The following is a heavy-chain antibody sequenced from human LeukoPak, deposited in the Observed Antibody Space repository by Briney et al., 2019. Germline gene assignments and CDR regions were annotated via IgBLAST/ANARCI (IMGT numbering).Heavy chain of an antibody. CDR3: AQTYGSGSYYPLRDAFDI. J-gene: IGHJ3*02. Sequence: GASVKVSCKASGYTFTGYYMHWVRQAPGQGLEWMGWINPNSGGTNCAQKFQGRVTMTRDTSISTAYMELSRLRSDDTAVYYCAQTYGSGSYYPLRDAFDIWGQGTMVTVSS. CDR1: GYTFTGYY. D-gene: IGHD3-10*01. V-gene: IGHV1-2*02. CDR2: INPNSGGT.